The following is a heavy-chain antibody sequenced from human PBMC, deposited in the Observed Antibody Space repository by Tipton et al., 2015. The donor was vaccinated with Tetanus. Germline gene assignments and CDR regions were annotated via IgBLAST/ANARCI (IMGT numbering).Heavy chain of an antibody. CDR2: IHPSGST. CDR1: GGAFSGHY. D-gene: IGHD2/OR15-2a*01. Sequence: TLSLTCAVYGGAFSGHYWTWIRQAPGKGLEWIGEIHPSGSTNYNASLRGRVTMSVDLTRKHVFLRLTSVTAADTAVYYCAREDYFDISAFDICGQGTMVTVSS. J-gene: IGHJ3*02. V-gene: IGHV4-34*01. CDR3: AREDYFDISAFDI.